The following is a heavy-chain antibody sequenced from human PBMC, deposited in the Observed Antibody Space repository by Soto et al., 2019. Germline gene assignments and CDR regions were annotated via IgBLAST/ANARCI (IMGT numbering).Heavy chain of an antibody. CDR3: ARVTSMVRGVIDNWFDP. Sequence: QVPLVQSGAEVKKPGSSVPVSCKASGGTCSSYAIHWVRQAPGQGLEWMGGIIPMYGPAKYAQRFQGRVTITSDESTTTVYMELTSLTSQDTAVYYCARVTSMVRGVIDNWFDPWGHGTLVTGAS. CDR2: IIPMYGPA. D-gene: IGHD3-10*01. J-gene: IGHJ5*02. V-gene: IGHV1-69*01. CDR1: GGTCSSYA.